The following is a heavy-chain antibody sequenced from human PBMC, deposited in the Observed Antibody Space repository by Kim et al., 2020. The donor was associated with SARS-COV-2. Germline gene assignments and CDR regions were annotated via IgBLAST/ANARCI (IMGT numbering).Heavy chain of an antibody. CDR3: ARHPRTTRGPSDI. D-gene: IGHD1-1*01. CDR1: GDSIRSSHYY. CDR2: VYYSGRT. Sequence: SETLSLTCTVSGDSIRSSHYYWDWIRQPPGKGREWIGTVYYSGRTYYHPSLKSRLTISVDTSKNQFSLKLSSMTVADTAMYYCARHPRTTRGPSDIWGQGTMVTVSS. V-gene: IGHV4-39*01. J-gene: IGHJ3*02.